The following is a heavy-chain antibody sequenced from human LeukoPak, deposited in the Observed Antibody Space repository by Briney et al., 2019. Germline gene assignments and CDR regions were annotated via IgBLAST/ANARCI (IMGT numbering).Heavy chain of an antibody. Sequence: SETLSLTCTVSGGSISSSSYYWGWVRQPPGTGLEWIGSIYYSGITYYNPSLKSRVTLSVDTSKDQFSLKLSSVTAADTSVYYCARHSGGSVKGGAFNIWGQGTMVTVSS. J-gene: IGHJ3*02. CDR1: GGSISSSSYY. CDR3: ARHSGGSVKGGAFNI. CDR2: IYYSGIT. V-gene: IGHV4-39*01. D-gene: IGHD2-15*01.